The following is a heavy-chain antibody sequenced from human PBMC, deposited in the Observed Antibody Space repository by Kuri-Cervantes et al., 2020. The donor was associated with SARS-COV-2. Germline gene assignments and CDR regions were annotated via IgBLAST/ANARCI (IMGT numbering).Heavy chain of an antibody. CDR2: IYHSGST. J-gene: IGHJ6*03. CDR1: GGSISSGGYY. D-gene: IGHD1-7*01. Sequence: SETLSLTCTVSGGSISSGGYYWSWIRQPPGKGLEWIGYIYHSGSTYYNPSLKSRVTISVDRSKNQFSLKLSSVTAADTAVYYCARIVNYSKGNWNYGYYYYMDVWGKGTTVTVSS. CDR3: ARIVNYSKGNWNYGYYYYMDV. V-gene: IGHV4-30-2*01.